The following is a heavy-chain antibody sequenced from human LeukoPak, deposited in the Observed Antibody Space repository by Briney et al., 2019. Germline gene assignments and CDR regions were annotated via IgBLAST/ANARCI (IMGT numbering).Heavy chain of an antibody. CDR3: ARGMVRGVISRYFDY. CDR1: GGSISSSSYY. J-gene: IGHJ4*02. D-gene: IGHD3-10*01. V-gene: IGHV4-39*07. Sequence: SETLSLTCTVSGGSISSSSYYWGWIRQPPGKGLEWIGSIYYSGGTYYNPSLKSRVTISVDTSKNQFSLKLSSVTAADTAVYYCARGMVRGVISRYFDYWGQGTLVTVSS. CDR2: IYYSGGT.